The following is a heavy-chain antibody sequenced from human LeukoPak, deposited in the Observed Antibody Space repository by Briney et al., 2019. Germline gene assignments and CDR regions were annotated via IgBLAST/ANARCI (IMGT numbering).Heavy chain of an antibody. CDR2: ISSNGGST. CDR3: VTDRRGILVRGTTFDY. Sequence: GESLRLSRSASGFTFSSYAMHWVRQAPGKGLEYVSAISSNGGSTYYADSVKGRFTISRDNSKNTLYLQMSSLRAEDTAVYYCVTDRRGILVRGTTFDYWGQGTLVTVSS. J-gene: IGHJ4*02. V-gene: IGHV3-64D*06. D-gene: IGHD3-10*01. CDR1: GFTFSSYA.